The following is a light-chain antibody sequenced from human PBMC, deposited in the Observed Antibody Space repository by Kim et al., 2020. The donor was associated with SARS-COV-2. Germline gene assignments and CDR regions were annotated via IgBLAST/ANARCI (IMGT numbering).Light chain of an antibody. V-gene: IGKV3-20*01. Sequence: EIVLTQSPGTLSLSPGERATLSCRASQSVSSSYLAWYQQKPGQAPRLLIYGASSRATGIPDRFSGSGSGTDFTLTISRLEPEDFAVYCWQQYGSSPRAFGRGTKLEI. J-gene: IGKJ2*01. CDR2: GAS. CDR1: QSVSSSY. CDR3: QQYGSSPRA.